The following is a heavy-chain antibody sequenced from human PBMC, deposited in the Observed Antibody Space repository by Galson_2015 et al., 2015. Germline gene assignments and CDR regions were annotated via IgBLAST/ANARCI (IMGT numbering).Heavy chain of an antibody. CDR1: GFTFSDYY. V-gene: IGHV3-11*01. CDR3: ARDRGWGPAANHDAFDI. J-gene: IGHJ3*02. CDR2: ISSSGSTI. Sequence: SLRLSCAASGFTFSDYYMSWIRQAPGKGLEWVSYISSSGSTIYYADSVKGRFTISRDNAKNSLYLQMNSLRTEDTAVYYCARDRGWGPAANHDAFDIWGQGTMVTVSS. D-gene: IGHD2-2*01.